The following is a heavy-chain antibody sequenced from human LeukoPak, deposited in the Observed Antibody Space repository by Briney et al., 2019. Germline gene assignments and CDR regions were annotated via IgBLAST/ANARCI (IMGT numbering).Heavy chain of an antibody. J-gene: IGHJ4*02. V-gene: IGHV4-39*01. CDR3: ARHVNGWSENYFDY. CDR1: GGSFSGYY. D-gene: IGHD6-19*01. Sequence: PSETLSLTCAVYGGSFSGYYWGWIRQPPGKGLEWIGSIYYSGSTYYNPSLKSRVTISVDTSKNQFSLNLSSVTAADTAVYYCARHVNGWSENYFDYWGQGTLVTVSS. CDR2: IYYSGST.